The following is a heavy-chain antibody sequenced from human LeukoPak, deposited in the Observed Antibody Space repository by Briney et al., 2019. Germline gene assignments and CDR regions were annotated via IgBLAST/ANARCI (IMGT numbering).Heavy chain of an antibody. CDR3: ARLAIYSSGEDY. CDR2: IYYSGST. J-gene: IGHJ4*02. V-gene: IGHV4-39*01. Sequence: SQTLSLTCTVSGGSISSTSYYWGWIRQPPGKGLEWIGSIYYSGSTYHNPSLKSRITISVDTSKNQFSLKLSSVTAADTAVYYCARLAIYSSGEDYWGQGTLVTVSS. D-gene: IGHD6-19*01. CDR1: GGSISSTSYY.